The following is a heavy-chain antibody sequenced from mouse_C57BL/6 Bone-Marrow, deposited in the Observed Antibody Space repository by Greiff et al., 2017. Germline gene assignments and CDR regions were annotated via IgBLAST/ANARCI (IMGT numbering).Heavy chain of an antibody. V-gene: IGHV1-9*01. CDR2: ILPGSGST. CDR3: ARSGNYEAWFAY. CDR1: GYTFTGYW. D-gene: IGHD2-1*01. J-gene: IGHJ3*01. Sequence: VQLQQSGAELMKPGASVKLSCKATGYTFTGYWIEWVKQRPGHGLEWIGEILPGSGSTTYNEKFKGKATFTADTSSNTAYMQLSSLTTEDSAIYYCARSGNYEAWFAYWGQGTLVTVSA.